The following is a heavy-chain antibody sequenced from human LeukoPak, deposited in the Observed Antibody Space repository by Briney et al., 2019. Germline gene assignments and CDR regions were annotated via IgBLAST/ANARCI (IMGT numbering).Heavy chain of an antibody. D-gene: IGHD2-15*01. CDR3: AKFTYCSGGSCYSSDFDY. CDR1: GFTFSSYG. Sequence: PGGSLRLSCAASGFTFSSYGMHWVRQAPGKGLEWVAVISYDGSNKYYADSVKGRFTISRDNSKNTLYLQMNSLRAEDTAVYYCAKFTYCSGGSCYSSDFDYWGQGTLVTVSS. V-gene: IGHV3-30*18. J-gene: IGHJ4*02. CDR2: ISYDGSNK.